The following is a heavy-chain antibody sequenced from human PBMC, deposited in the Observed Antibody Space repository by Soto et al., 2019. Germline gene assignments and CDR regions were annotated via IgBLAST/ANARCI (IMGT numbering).Heavy chain of an antibody. CDR2: IIPIFGTA. V-gene: IGHV1-69*06. J-gene: IGHJ2*01. CDR1: GGTFSSYA. Sequence: QVQLVQSGAEVKKPGSSVKVYCKASGGTFSSYAISWVRQAPGQGLEWMGGIIPIFGTANYAQKFQGRVTITADKSTSTAYMELSSLRSEDTAVYYCASKRWLQSQAYWYFDLWGRGTLVTVSS. D-gene: IGHD5-12*01. CDR3: ASKRWLQSQAYWYFDL.